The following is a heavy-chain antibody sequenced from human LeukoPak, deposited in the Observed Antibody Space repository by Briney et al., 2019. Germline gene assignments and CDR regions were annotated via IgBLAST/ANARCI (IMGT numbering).Heavy chain of an antibody. J-gene: IGHJ6*02. CDR2: IYYSGST. CDR1: GVSVSNGNYY. CDR3: ARDRSPEGYYDSSHWDYYHGMDV. Sequence: SETLSLTCTVSGVSVSNGNYYWSWIRQPPGKGLEWIGYIYYSGSTNYNPSLKSRVTISVDTSKNQFSLNLSSVTAADTAMYYCARDRSPEGYYDSSHWDYYHGMDVWGQGTTVTVSS. V-gene: IGHV4-61*01. D-gene: IGHD3-22*01.